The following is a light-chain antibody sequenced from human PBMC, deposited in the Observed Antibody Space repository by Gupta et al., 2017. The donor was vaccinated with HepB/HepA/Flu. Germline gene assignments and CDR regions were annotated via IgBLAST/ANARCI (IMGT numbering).Light chain of an antibody. CDR1: QGIGID. Sequence: DIQMTQSPSSLSASVGDRVTITCRASQGIGIDLGWYQQKPGQAPKRLIYAASRLQSGVPSRFSGSGSGTEFTLTISSLQPEDFATYYCLQHNSFPRTFGHGTKVEIK. J-gene: IGKJ1*01. CDR3: LQHNSFPRT. CDR2: AAS. V-gene: IGKV1-17*01.